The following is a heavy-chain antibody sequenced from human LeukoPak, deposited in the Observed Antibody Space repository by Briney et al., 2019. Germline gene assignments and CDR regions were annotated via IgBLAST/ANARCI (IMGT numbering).Heavy chain of an antibody. CDR2: INPSGGST. CDR3: ARDLVAFAGHFDY. Sequence: ASVKVSCKASGYTFTSYYMHWVRQAPGQGLEWMGIINPSGGSTSYAQKFQGRVTMTRDMSTSTVYMELSSLRPEDTAVYYCARDLVAFAGHFDYWGQGTLVTVSS. D-gene: IGHD6-6*01. V-gene: IGHV1-46*01. CDR1: GYTFTSYY. J-gene: IGHJ4*02.